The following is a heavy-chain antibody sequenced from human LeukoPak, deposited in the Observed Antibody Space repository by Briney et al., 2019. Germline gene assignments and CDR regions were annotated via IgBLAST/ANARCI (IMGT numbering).Heavy chain of an antibody. V-gene: IGHV4-39*01. CDR2: IYYSGST. D-gene: IGHD3-22*01. CDR1: GGSISSSSYY. J-gene: IGHJ4*02. Sequence: SETLSLTCTVSGGSISSSSYYWGWIRQPPGKGLEWIGSIYYSGSTYYNPSLKSRVTISVDTSKNQFSLKLSSVTAADTAVYYCARQTYYYDSSGYYYDGFDYWGQGTLVTVSS. CDR3: ARQTYYYDSSGYYYDGFDY.